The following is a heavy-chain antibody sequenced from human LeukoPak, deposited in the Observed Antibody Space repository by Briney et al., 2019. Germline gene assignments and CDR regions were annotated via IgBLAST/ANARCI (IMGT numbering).Heavy chain of an antibody. Sequence: SQTLSLTCTVSGGSISSGSYCWSWIRQPAGKGLEWIGRMYISGTTNYNPTLKSRVTISVDTSKNQFSLKVSSVTTADTAVYYCARGEPRYQYAMDVWGQGTTVTVPS. J-gene: IGHJ6*02. V-gene: IGHV4-61*02. CDR3: ARGEPRYQYAMDV. CDR1: GGSISSGSYC. D-gene: IGHD2-2*01. CDR2: MYISGTT.